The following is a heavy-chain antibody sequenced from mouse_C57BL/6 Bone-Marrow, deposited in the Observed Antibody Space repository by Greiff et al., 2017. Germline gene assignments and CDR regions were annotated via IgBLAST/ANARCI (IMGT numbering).Heavy chain of an antibody. J-gene: IGHJ4*01. V-gene: IGHV2-2*01. CDR1: GFSLTSYG. Sequence: QVQLQQSGPGLVQPSQSLSITCTVSGFSLTSYGVHWVRQSPGTGLEWLGVIWSGGSTDYNAAFISRLSISKDNSKSQVFFKMNSLQADATAIYYCARNYYYQFYYYAMDYWGQGTSVTVSS. D-gene: IGHD1-1*02. CDR2: IWSGGST. CDR3: ARNYYYQFYYYAMDY.